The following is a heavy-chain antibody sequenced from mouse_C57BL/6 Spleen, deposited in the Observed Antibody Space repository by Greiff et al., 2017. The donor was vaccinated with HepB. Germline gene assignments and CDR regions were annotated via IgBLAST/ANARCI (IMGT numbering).Heavy chain of an antibody. V-gene: IGHV5-16*01. D-gene: IGHD1-1*01. CDR2: INYDGSST. CDR3: ARADGSSYGYWYFDV. Sequence: EVKLVESEGGLVQPGSSMKLSCTASGFTFSDYYMAWVRQVPEKGLEWVANINYDGSSTYYLDSLKSRFIISRDNAKNILYLQMSSLKSEDTATYYCARADGSSYGYWYFDVWGTGTTVTVSS. J-gene: IGHJ1*03. CDR1: GFTFSDYY.